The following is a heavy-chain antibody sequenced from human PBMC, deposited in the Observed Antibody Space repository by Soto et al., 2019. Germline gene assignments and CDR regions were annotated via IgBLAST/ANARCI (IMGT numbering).Heavy chain of an antibody. J-gene: IGHJ3*02. CDR3: AKAPSTVVAPGAAFDI. V-gene: IGHV3-23*01. Sequence: GGSLRLSWAAAGGTCSSYGRSWVRQAPGMGLEWVSAISGSGGSTYYADSVKGRFTISRDNSKNTLYLQMNSLRAEDTAVYYCAKAPSTVVAPGAAFDIWGQGTMVTVS. CDR2: ISGSGGST. D-gene: IGHD2-15*01. CDR1: GGTCSSYG.